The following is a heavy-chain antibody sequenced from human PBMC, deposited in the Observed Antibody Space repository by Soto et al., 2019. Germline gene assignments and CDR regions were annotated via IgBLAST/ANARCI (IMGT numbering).Heavy chain of an antibody. CDR2: ISKVNSYTT. J-gene: IGHJ4*02. CDR1: GFIFRDWF. Sequence: GGSLRLSCAASGFIFRDWFMSWIRQAPGKGLEWISYISKVNSYTTEYAASVKGRFTISRDDSKISLFLQMNSLKTEDTAVYYCARVAPEYYYDYWGLGTLVTVSS. V-gene: IGHV3-72*01. CDR3: ARVAPEYYYDY.